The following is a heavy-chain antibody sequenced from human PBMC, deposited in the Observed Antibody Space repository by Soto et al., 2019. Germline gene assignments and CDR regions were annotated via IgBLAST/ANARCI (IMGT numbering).Heavy chain of an antibody. CDR3: ARGGGYDPFDY. Sequence: QLQLHQSGSGLVKASQTLSLTCTLSGASITYGVYSWSWIRQPPGKDLEWLGYISHLESTFYNPSFQSRLTLSIDRSKNQFSLKLASMTAADTAVYYCARGGGYDPFDYWGQGTLVTVAS. D-gene: IGHD5-12*01. CDR1: GASITYGVYS. J-gene: IGHJ4*02. V-gene: IGHV4-30-2*01. CDR2: ISHLEST.